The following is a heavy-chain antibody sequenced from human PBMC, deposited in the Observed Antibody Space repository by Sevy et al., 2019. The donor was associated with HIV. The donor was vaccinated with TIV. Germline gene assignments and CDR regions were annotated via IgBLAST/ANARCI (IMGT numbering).Heavy chain of an antibody. CDR2: SNNDGSGT. Sequence: GGSLRLSCAASGFTFSSHWMHWVRQVPGKGLVWVSRSNNDGSGTSYADSVKGRFTISRDNAKNTLYLQMNSLRAEDTAFYYCARDGSHRNRVDYWGQGTLVTVSS. CDR1: GFTFSSHW. CDR3: ARDGSHRNRVDY. D-gene: IGHD1-1*01. J-gene: IGHJ4*02. V-gene: IGHV3-74*01.